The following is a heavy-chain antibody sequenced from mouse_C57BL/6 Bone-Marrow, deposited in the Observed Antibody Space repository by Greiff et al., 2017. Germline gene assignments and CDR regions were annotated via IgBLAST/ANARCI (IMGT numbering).Heavy chain of an antibody. D-gene: IGHD1-1*01. V-gene: IGHV14-4*01. CDR1: GFNIKDDY. CDR3: AIYEYYEGAGFAY. Sequence: VQLQQSGAELVRPGASVKLSCTASGFNIKDDYMHWVKQRPEQGLEWIGWIVPENGDTEYASKFQGKATITADTSSNTAYLQLSSLTSEDTAVYYCAIYEYYEGAGFAYWGQGTLVTVSA. CDR2: IVPENGDT. J-gene: IGHJ3*01.